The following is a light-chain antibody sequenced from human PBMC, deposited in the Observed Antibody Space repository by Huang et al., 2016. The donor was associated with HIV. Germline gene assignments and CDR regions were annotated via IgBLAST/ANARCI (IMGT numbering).Light chain of an antibody. Sequence: IVLTQSPATLSLSPGERATLSCRASQIVSSYLAWYQQKPGQSPRLLIYDASNRATGVPARFSGSGSGTDFTLTISSLEPEDFAVYYCQQRANWLTFGGGTKVEIK. CDR3: QQRANWLT. J-gene: IGKJ4*01. V-gene: IGKV3-11*01. CDR2: DAS. CDR1: QIVSSY.